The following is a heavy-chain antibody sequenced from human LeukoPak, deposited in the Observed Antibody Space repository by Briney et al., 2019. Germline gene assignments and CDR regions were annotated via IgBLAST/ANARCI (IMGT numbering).Heavy chain of an antibody. Sequence: GGSLRLSCAASGFTFVSYAMSWVRQAPGKELEWVSAITNSGKDTYYADSVKGRFTFSRDISKNTLHLHMNSLRAEDTAVYYCARDSHAGLSSSWYVYYYGMDVWGQGTTVTVSS. CDR3: ARDSHAGLSSSWYVYYYGMDV. CDR2: ITNSGKDT. J-gene: IGHJ6*02. D-gene: IGHD6-13*01. CDR1: GFTFVSYA. V-gene: IGHV3-23*01.